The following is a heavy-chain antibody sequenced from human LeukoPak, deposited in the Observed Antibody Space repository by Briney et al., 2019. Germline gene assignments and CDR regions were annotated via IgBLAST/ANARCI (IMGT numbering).Heavy chain of an antibody. Sequence: RASVKVSCKASGGTFSSYTISWVRQAPGQGLEWMGRIIPILGIANYAQKFQGRVTITADKSTSTAYMELSSLRSEDTAVYYCARAYYYDSSGSLRFDYWGQGTLVTVSS. CDR3: ARAYYYDSSGSLRFDY. D-gene: IGHD3-22*01. CDR2: IIPILGIA. CDR1: GGTFSSYT. J-gene: IGHJ4*02. V-gene: IGHV1-69*02.